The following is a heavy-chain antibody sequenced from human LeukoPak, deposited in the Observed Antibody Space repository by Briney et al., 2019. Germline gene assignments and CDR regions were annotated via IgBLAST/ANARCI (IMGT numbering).Heavy chain of an antibody. D-gene: IGHD2-2*01. CDR1: GGTFSSYA. J-gene: IGHJ3*02. Sequence: SVKVSCKASGGTFSSYAISWVRQAPGQGLEWMGRIIPILGIANYAQKFQGRVTITADKSTSTAYMELSSLRSEDTAVYYCARPEVEGDAFNIWGEGTMVTVSS. CDR2: IIPILGIA. CDR3: ARPEVEGDAFNI. V-gene: IGHV1-69*04.